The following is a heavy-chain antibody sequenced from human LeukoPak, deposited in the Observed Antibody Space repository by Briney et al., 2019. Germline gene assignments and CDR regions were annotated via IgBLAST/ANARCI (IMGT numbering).Heavy chain of an antibody. CDR2: TYYRSKWKN. D-gene: IGHD5-18*01. CDR3: VRGRDTAMGS. Sequence: SQTLSLTCAISGDSVSINSATWNWVRQSPSRGLEWLGRTYYRSKWKNDYAVSVKSRITFNPDTSKNQFSLQLNSVTPEDTAVYYCVRGRDTAMGSWGQGTLVTVSS. CDR1: GDSVSINSAT. J-gene: IGHJ4*02. V-gene: IGHV6-1*01.